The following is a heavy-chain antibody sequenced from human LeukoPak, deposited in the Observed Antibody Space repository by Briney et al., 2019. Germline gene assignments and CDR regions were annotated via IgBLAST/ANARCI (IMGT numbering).Heavy chain of an antibody. D-gene: IGHD1-26*01. J-gene: IGHJ4*02. Sequence: STYWMSWVRQPPGKGLEWIGEINHSGSTTYSPSLNSRVTISLDTSNNQVSLRLSSVTAADTAVYYCAKGGTYGGGADYWGQGTLVTVSS. CDR1: STYW. CDR3: AKGGTYGGGADY. V-gene: IGHV4-4*02. CDR2: INHSGST.